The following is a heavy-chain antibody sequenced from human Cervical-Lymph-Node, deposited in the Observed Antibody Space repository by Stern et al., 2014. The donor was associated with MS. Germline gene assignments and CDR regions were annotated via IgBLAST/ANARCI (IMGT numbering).Heavy chain of an antibody. CDR3: AGGSTVGAPDF. CDR2: IYYSGSS. CDR1: GASIRSYS. V-gene: IGHV4-59*01. J-gene: IGHJ4*02. D-gene: IGHD4-23*01. Sequence: VQLHESGPGLVQPSETLSLYCTVSGASIRSYSWRWIRQTPGKGLEWFGYIYYSGSSNKNPSLKSRVTISVDTSKNHFSLRLRYVTAVDTAVYYCAGGSTVGAPDFWGQGTLVTVSS.